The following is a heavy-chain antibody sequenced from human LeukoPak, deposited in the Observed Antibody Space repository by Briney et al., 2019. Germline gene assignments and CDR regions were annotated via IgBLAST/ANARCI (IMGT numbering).Heavy chain of an antibody. D-gene: IGHD3-22*01. Sequence: ASVNPSCKPSGYTFTSYYMHWVRQAPGQGLEWIGIINPSGGSKIYAQKLEGRVTMTGDMSTSTVYMVLSSVRSEDTAVYYWASGYVITMIMDVWGKGTTVTVFS. V-gene: IGHV1-46*01. CDR2: INPSGGSK. J-gene: IGHJ6*04. CDR1: GYTFTSYY. CDR3: ASGYVITMIMDV.